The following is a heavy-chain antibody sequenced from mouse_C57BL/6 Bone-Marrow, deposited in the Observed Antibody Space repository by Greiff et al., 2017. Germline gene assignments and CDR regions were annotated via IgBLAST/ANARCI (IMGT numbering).Heavy chain of an antibody. CDR2: IYPGDGDT. CDR1: GYAFSSYW. V-gene: IGHV1-80*01. J-gene: IGHJ3*01. Sequence: VQRVESGAELVKPGASVKISCKASGYAFSSYWMNWVKQRPGKGLEWIGQIYPGDGDTNYNGKFKGKATLTADKSSSTAYMQLSSLTSEDSAVYFCASHYYGSSSFAYWGQGTLVTVSA. CDR3: ASHYYGSSSFAY. D-gene: IGHD1-1*01.